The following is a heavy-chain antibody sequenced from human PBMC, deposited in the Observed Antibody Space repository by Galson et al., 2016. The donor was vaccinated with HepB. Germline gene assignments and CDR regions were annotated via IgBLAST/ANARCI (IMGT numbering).Heavy chain of an antibody. V-gene: IGHV3-48*04. J-gene: IGHJ4*02. CDR2: ISSSGGNV. D-gene: IGHD5-18*01. CDR3: ARRVDTAMADYLDY. Sequence: SLRLSCAASGFTFSDYTMNWVRQAPGKGLEWISYISSSGGNVHHADSVKGRFTISRDNAKNSLYLQMNSLRVEDTAVYFCARRVDTAMADYLDYWGQGTLVTVSS. CDR1: GFTFSDYT.